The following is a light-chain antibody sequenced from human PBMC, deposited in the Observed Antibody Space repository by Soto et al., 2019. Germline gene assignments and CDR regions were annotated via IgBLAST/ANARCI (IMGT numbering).Light chain of an antibody. CDR3: QQYNRYSTWT. Sequence: DIQMTQSPSTLSASVGDRVAINCRASQSVAKWLAWYQQIPGKAPKLLIFEASSLESGVPLRFSGNGYGTEFTLTINSLQPDDFATYYCQQYNRYSTWTFGQGTKVDIK. CDR2: EAS. V-gene: IGKV1-5*03. CDR1: QSVAKW. J-gene: IGKJ1*01.